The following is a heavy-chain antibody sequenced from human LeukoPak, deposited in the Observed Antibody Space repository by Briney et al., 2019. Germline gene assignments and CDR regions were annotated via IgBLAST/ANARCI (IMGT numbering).Heavy chain of an antibody. J-gene: IGHJ4*02. V-gene: IGHV3-21*01. CDR2: ISSSSSYI. CDR1: GFTISSYS. CDR3: ASLSILTGHYPFDY. D-gene: IGHD3-9*01. Sequence: GGSLRLSCAASGFTISSYSMNWVRQAPGKGLEWVSSISSSSSYIYYADSVKGRFTISRDNAKNTLYLQMNSLGAEDTAVYYCASLSILTGHYPFDYWGQGTLVTVSS.